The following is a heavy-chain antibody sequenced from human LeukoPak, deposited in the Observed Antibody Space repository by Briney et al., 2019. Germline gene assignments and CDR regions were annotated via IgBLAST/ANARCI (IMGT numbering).Heavy chain of an antibody. Sequence: PSETLSLTCTVSGGSISSSSYYWGWLRQPPGKGLEWIGSIYYSGSTYYNPSLKSRVTISVDTSKNQFSLKLSSVTAADTAVYYCARVFRGKMVDYWGQGTLVTVSS. CDR3: ARVFRGKMVDY. J-gene: IGHJ4*02. D-gene: IGHD3-3*01. CDR1: GGSISSSSYY. V-gene: IGHV4-39*07. CDR2: IYYSGST.